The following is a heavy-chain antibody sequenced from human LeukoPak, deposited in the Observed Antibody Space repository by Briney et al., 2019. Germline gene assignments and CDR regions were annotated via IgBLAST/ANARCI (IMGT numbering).Heavy chain of an antibody. D-gene: IGHD2-2*01. V-gene: IGHV3-74*01. J-gene: IGHJ6*02. Sequence: GGSLRLSCAASGFTFSNSWMQWVRQVPGKSLVWVSRINTDGTSTSYADSVRGRFIISRDNAKNTLYLQMNSLRAEDTAVYYCARPQQGGTTRSHGLDVWGQGTTVTVSS. CDR2: INTDGTST. CDR1: GFTFSNSW. CDR3: ARPQQGGTTRSHGLDV.